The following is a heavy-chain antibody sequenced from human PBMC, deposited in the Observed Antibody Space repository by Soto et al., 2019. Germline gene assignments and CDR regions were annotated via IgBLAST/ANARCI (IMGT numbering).Heavy chain of an antibody. J-gene: IGHJ4*02. CDR1: VVSMSSYF. Sequence: SETLSLTFSVSVVSMSSYFWSWIRQPPGRGLEWIGYIYYSGSTYYNPSLKSRVTISVDTSKNQFSLKLSSVTAADTAVYYCERDYYDSSGYFFYYWGQGTLVTVSS. D-gene: IGHD3-22*01. CDR2: IYYSGST. V-gene: IGHV4-59*06. CDR3: ERDYYDSSGYFFYY.